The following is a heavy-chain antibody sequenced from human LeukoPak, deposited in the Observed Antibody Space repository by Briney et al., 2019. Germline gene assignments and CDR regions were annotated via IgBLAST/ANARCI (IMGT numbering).Heavy chain of an antibody. V-gene: IGHV4-34*01. Sequence: SETLSLTCAVYGGSFSGYYWSWIRQPPGKGLEWIGEINHSGSTNYNPSLKGRVTISVDKSKNQFSLKLSSVTAADTAVYYCARLYSSSWADFYYYYGMDVWGQGTTVTVSS. D-gene: IGHD6-13*01. CDR1: GGSFSGYY. J-gene: IGHJ6*02. CDR2: INHSGST. CDR3: ARLYSSSWADFYYYYGMDV.